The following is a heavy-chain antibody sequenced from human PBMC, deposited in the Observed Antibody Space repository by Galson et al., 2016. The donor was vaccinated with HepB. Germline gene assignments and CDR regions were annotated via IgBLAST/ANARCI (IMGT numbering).Heavy chain of an antibody. CDR2: VNESGRS. Sequence: ETLSLTCAVSGGTFNGYYWSWIRQTPGKGLEWIGEVNESGRSNYNPSLKSRVTLSVDTSKNQFSLKLSSVTAADTAVYYCARGGRYLEWLLKAFDIWGQGTMVTVSS. V-gene: IGHV4-34*01. D-gene: IGHD3-3*01. J-gene: IGHJ3*02. CDR3: ARGGRYLEWLLKAFDI. CDR1: GGTFNGYY.